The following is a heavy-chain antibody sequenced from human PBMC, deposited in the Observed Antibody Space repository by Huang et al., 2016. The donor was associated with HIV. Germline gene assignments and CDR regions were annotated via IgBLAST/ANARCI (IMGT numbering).Heavy chain of an antibody. Sequence: QVRLEQWGAGLLKPSETLSLTCAVYGGCFSGYQWTWIRQSPGKGLEWIGEINHRLSDTYNPSLKTLVTITGDMSKNQCSLTMTSLTVTDTAVYFCARGLRFCRGGDCFPTHFQHWSQG. J-gene: IGHJ1*01. D-gene: IGHD2-21*02. CDR2: INHRLSD. CDR1: GGCFSGYQ. V-gene: IGHV4-34*02. CDR3: ARGLRFCRGGDCFPTHFQH.